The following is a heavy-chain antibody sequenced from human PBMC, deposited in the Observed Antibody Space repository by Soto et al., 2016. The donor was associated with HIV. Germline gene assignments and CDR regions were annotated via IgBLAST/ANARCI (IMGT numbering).Heavy chain of an antibody. CDR3: ATEPGPNAFDI. V-gene: IGHV4-39*01. CDR2: IYYTGNT. CDR1: GDSISSSSYY. J-gene: IGHJ3*02. Sequence: QLQLQESGPGLVKPSETLSLTCTVSGDSISSSSYYWGWIRQPPGKGLEWIASIYYTGNTFYNPSLKSRITISIDTSKNQFSLRLSSVTVADTALYYCATEPGPNAFDIWGQGTMVTVSA.